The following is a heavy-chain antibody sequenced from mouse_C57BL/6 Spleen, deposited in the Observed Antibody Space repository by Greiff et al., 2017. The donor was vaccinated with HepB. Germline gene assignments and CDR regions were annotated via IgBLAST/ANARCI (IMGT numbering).Heavy chain of an antibody. Sequence: QVQLQQPGTELVKPGASVKLSCKASGYTFTSYWMHWVKQRPGQGLEWIGNINPSNGGTNYNEKFKSKATLTVYKSSSTAYMQLSSLPSEDSAVYYCARLGDYDEYFDVWGTGTTVTVSS. CDR3: ARLGDYDEYFDV. D-gene: IGHD2-4*01. CDR2: INPSNGGT. CDR1: GYTFTSYW. J-gene: IGHJ1*03. V-gene: IGHV1-53*01.